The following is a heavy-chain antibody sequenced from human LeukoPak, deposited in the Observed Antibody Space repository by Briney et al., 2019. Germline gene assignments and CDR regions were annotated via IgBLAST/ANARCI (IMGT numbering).Heavy chain of an antibody. CDR2: IFYGGDT. J-gene: IGHJ5*02. CDR1: GGSITSFY. V-gene: IGHV4-59*01. Sequence: SETLSLTCSVSGGSITSFYWTWIRQSPGKGLEWTGYIFYGGDTRYNPSLKSRVAVSVDTSKNQFSLKLTSVTAADTAVYYCASLAAAGTGGWFDPWGQGTLVTVSS. CDR3: ASLAAAGTGGWFDP. D-gene: IGHD6-13*01.